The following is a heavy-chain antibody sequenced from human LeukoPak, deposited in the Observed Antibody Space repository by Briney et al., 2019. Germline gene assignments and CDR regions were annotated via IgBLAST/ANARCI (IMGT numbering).Heavy chain of an antibody. CDR3: ARRYNPIAVAGKGGIDP. CDR1: GGSISSSSYY. V-gene: IGHV4-39*01. CDR2: IYYSGST. J-gene: IGHJ5*02. Sequence: SETLSLTCTVSGGSISSSSYYWGWIRQPPGKGLEWIGSIYYSGSTYYNPSLKSRVTISVDTSKNQLSLKLSSVTAADTAVFYCARRYNPIAVAGKGGIDPWGQGTLVAVSS. D-gene: IGHD6-19*01.